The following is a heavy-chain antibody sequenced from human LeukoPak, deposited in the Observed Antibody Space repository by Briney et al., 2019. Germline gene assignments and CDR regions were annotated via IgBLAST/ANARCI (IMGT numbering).Heavy chain of an antibody. D-gene: IGHD3-22*01. CDR2: IIPIFGTA. CDR3: ARATYYYDSSGYYFSAPLFDY. Sequence: SVKVSCKASGGTFSSYAISWVRQAPVQGLEWMGRIIPIFGTANYAQKFQGRVTITTDESTSTAYMELSSLRSEDTAVYYCARATYYYDSSGYYFSAPLFDYWGQGTLVTVSS. V-gene: IGHV1-69*05. CDR1: GGTFSSYA. J-gene: IGHJ4*02.